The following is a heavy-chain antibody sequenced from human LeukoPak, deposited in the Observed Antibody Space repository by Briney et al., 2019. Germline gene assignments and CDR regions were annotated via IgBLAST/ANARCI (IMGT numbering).Heavy chain of an antibody. Sequence: GGSLRLSCAASGFTFSSYSMNWVRQAPGKGLEWLSYISSGTTTIYYADSVKGRFTISRDNAKNSPYLQMNSLRDEDTAVYYCAKGAGSYIDYWGQGALVTVSS. CDR3: AKGAGSYIDY. CDR1: GFTFSSYS. J-gene: IGHJ4*02. CDR2: ISSGTTTI. V-gene: IGHV3-48*02. D-gene: IGHD1-26*01.